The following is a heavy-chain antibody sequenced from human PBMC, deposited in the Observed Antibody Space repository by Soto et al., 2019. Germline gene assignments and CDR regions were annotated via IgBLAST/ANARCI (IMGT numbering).Heavy chain of an antibody. CDR1: GFMFSAYT. V-gene: IGHV3-21*01. Sequence: PGVSMRLCCAASGFMFSAYTMSWVRQAPGKGLEWLSSITSNSDHIDYADSVRGRFTVSRDNARKSLYLQMDSLGAEDTGVYYCATPYYYNHWGPGTLVTVSS. CDR2: ITSNSDHI. CDR3: ATPYYYNH. J-gene: IGHJ4*02.